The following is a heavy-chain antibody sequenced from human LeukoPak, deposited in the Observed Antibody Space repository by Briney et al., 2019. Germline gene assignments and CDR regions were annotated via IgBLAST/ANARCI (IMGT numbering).Heavy chain of an antibody. CDR1: GLTVTSAW. CDR3: AKDALYCSGGSCYLDAFDI. V-gene: IGHV3-23*01. J-gene: IGHJ3*02. D-gene: IGHD2-15*01. CDR2: ISGSGGST. Sequence: GGSLRLSCAAYGLTVTSAWMNWVRQAPGKGLEWVSAISGSGGSTYYADSVKGRFTISRDNSKNTLYLQMNSLRAEDTAVYYCAKDALYCSGGSCYLDAFDIWGQGTMVTVSS.